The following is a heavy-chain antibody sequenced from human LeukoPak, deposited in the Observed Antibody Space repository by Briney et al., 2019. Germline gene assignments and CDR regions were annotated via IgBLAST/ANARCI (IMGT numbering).Heavy chain of an antibody. D-gene: IGHD3-22*01. CDR3: ARSSSSGYYFAFDI. CDR1: GGSISSHY. CDR2: IYYSGST. J-gene: IGHJ3*02. Sequence: SETLSLTCTVSGGSISSHYWSWIRQPPGKGLEWIGYIYYSGSTNYNPSLKSRVTISVATSKTQFSLKLSSVTAAATAVYYCARSSSSGYYFAFDIWGQGTMVTVSS. V-gene: IGHV4-59*11.